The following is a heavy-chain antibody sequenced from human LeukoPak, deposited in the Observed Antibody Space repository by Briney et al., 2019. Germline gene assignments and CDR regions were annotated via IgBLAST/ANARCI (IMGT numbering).Heavy chain of an antibody. CDR1: GYTFTNYG. V-gene: IGHV1-18*01. D-gene: IGHD3-16*01. Sequence: ASVKVSCKASGYTFTNYGISWLRQAPGQGLEWMGWVSAYNGDTKYLQSLQGRVTMTTDTSTSTAYMELRSLRSDDTAVYFCARDNPYYYLYWGQGTLVTVPS. CDR2: VSAYNGDT. J-gene: IGHJ4*02. CDR3: ARDNPYYYLY.